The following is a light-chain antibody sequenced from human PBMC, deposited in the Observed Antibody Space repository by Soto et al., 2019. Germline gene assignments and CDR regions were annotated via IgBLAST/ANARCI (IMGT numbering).Light chain of an antibody. CDR3: QQRSNWPT. CDR2: DTS. V-gene: IGKV3D-20*02. CDR1: QSVSSSY. Sequence: EIVLTQSPGTLSLSPGERATLSCRASQSVSSSYLAWYQQKPGQAPRLLIYDTSSRATGIPDRFSGSGSGTDFTLAISRLEPEDFAVYYCQQRSNWPTFGPGTKVDIK. J-gene: IGKJ3*01.